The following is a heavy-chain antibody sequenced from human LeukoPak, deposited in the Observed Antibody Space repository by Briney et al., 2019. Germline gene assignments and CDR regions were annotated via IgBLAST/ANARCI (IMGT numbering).Heavy chain of an antibody. CDR3: ARALASGATY. D-gene: IGHD6-13*01. J-gene: IGHJ4*02. CDR2: ISYDGSNK. Sequence: PGGSLRLSCAASGFTFSSYGMHWVRQAPGKGLEWVAVISYDGSNKYYADSVKGRFTISRDNAKNTVYLQMNSLRAEDSAEYYCARALASGATYWGQGTLVTVSS. V-gene: IGHV3-30*03. CDR1: GFTFSSYG.